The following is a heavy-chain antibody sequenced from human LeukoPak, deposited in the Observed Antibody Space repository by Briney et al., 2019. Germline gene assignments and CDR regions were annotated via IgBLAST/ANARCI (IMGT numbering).Heavy chain of an antibody. CDR2: ISAYNGNT. Sequence: RASVKVSCKASGYTFTSYGISWVRQAPRQGLEWMGWISAYNGNTNYAQKLQGRVAMTTDTSTSTAYMELKSLRSDDTAVYYCARDYLPTNGSYWPFDYWGQGTLVTVSS. V-gene: IGHV1-18*01. J-gene: IGHJ4*02. CDR3: ARDYLPTNGSYWPFDY. CDR1: GYTFTSYG. D-gene: IGHD1-26*01.